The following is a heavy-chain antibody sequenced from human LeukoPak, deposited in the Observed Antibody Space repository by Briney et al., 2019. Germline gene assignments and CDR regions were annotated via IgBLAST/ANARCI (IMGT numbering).Heavy chain of an antibody. CDR3: ASGKYFYDDPASLNRASRTALDL. Sequence: PSETLSLTCSVSGDSTAGRNWSWIRQSPGKGLEWLGLVYKSGDVNYHPSFRSRLSVSLDRSKTQVSLRLRSVTAADTAVYYCASGKYFYDDPASLNRASRTALDLWARGTMVIVSS. CDR2: VYKSGDV. D-gene: IGHD3-16*01. V-gene: IGHV4-59*11. J-gene: IGHJ3*01. CDR1: GDSTAGRN.